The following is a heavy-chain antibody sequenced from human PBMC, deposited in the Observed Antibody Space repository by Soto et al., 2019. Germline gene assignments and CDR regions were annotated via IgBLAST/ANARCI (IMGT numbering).Heavy chain of an antibody. J-gene: IGHJ4*02. CDR1: GGTFSSYA. CDR2: IIPIFGTA. Sequence: QVQLVQSGAEVKKPGSSVKVSCKASGGTFSSYAISWVRQAPGQGLEWMGGIIPIFGTANYAQKFQGRVTITADESTCTAYMELSSLRSEDTAVYYCARRGGDYYDSSGYYLFDYWGQGTLVTVSS. D-gene: IGHD3-22*01. V-gene: IGHV1-69*12. CDR3: ARRGGDYYDSSGYYLFDY.